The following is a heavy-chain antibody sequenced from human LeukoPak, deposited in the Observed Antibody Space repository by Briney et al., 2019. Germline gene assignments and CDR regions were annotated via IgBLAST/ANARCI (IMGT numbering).Heavy chain of an antibody. CDR1: GFTFSAYA. V-gene: IGHV3-30*14. CDR2: ITYDGNHQ. Sequence: GSSLRLSCAASGFTFSAYALHWVRQAPGKGLEWVAVITYDGNHQYYADSVKGRFTISRDNSKNTLYLQMNSLRAEDTAVYYCAREYSSSWYWYFDLWGRGTLVTVSS. CDR3: AREYSSSWYWYFDL. D-gene: IGHD6-13*01. J-gene: IGHJ2*01.